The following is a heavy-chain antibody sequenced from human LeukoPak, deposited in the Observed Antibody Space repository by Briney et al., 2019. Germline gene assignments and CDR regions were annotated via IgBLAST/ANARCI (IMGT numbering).Heavy chain of an antibody. J-gene: IGHJ4*02. CDR2: ISAYNGNT. CDR3: ARGSHKITSLLITSWRGSYFDY. CDR1: GYTFTSYG. V-gene: IGHV1-18*01. Sequence: ASVKVSCKASGYTFTSYGISWVRQAPGQGLEWMGWISAYNGNTNYAQKLQGRVTMTTDTSTSTAYMELRSLRSDDTAVYYCARGSHKITSLLITSWRGSYFDYWGQGTLVTVSS. D-gene: IGHD3-16*01.